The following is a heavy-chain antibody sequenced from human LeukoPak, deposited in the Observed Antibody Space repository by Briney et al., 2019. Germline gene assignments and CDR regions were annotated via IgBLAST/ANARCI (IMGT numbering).Heavy chain of an antibody. CDR1: GGSISSYY. CDR2: IYTSGST. D-gene: IGHD1-14*01. J-gene: IGHJ6*03. CDR3: ARQTTRGYYYYMDV. V-gene: IGHV4-4*07. Sequence: PSETLSLTCTVSGGSISSYYWSWIRQPAGKGLEWIGRIYTSGSTNYNPSLKSRVTMSVDTSKNQFSLKLSSVTAPDTAVYYCARQTTRGYYYYMDVWGKGTTVTVSS.